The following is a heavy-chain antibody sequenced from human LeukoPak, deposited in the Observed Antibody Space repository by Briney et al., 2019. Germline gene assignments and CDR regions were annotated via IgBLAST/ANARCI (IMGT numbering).Heavy chain of an antibody. CDR3: ARGVMAARLYYFDY. CDR2: ITGSGDYT. Sequence: GGSLRLSCAASGFSFGSHPMNWVRQAPGKGLEWVSGITGSGDYTYYIDSVQGRFTISRDNSKKMLFLQMNSLRAEDTAVYYCARGVMAARLYYFDYWGRGILVTVSS. D-gene: IGHD2-21*01. CDR1: GFSFGSHP. J-gene: IGHJ4*02. V-gene: IGHV3-23*01.